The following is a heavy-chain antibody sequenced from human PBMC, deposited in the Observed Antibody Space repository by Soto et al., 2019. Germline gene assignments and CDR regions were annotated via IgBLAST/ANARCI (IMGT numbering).Heavy chain of an antibody. Sequence: ASVKVSCKASGYTFASHAISWMRQAPGQGLEWMGWISAYNGNTNYAQKLQGRVTMTTDTSTSTAYMELRSLRSDDKAVYYCARDPPPTDNWGQGTLVNVSS. J-gene: IGHJ4*02. CDR3: ARDPPPTDN. V-gene: IGHV1-18*01. CDR1: GYTFASHA. CDR2: ISAYNGNT.